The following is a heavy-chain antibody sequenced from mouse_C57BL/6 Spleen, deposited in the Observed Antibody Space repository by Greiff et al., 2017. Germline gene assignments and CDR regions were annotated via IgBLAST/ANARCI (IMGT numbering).Heavy chain of an antibody. CDR2: IHPSDSDT. D-gene: IGHD1-1*01. CDR3: ARDEITRSY. CDR1: GYTFTSYW. V-gene: IGHV1-74*01. J-gene: IGHJ3*01. Sequence: QLQQPGAELVKPGASVKVSCKASGYTFTSYWMPWVKQRPGHGLEWIGRIHPSDSDTNYNQKFKGKATLTVDKSSSTAYMQLSSLTSEDSAIYFCARDEITRSYWGQGTLVTVAA.